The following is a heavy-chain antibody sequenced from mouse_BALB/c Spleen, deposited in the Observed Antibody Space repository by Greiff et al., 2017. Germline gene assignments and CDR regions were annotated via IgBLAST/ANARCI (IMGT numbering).Heavy chain of an antibody. V-gene: IGHV14-3*02. J-gene: IGHJ4*01. CDR2: IDPANGNT. D-gene: IGHD1-2*01. Sequence: EVQLHQSGAELVKPGASVKLSCTASGFNIKDTYMHWVKQRPEQGLEWIGRIDPANGNTKYDPKFQGKATITADTSSNTAYLQLSSLTSEDTAVYYCARILRHYAMDYWGQGTSVTVSS. CDR3: ARILRHYAMDY. CDR1: GFNIKDTY.